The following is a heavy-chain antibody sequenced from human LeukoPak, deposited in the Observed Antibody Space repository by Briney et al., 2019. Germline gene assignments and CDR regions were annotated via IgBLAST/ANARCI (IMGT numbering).Heavy chain of an antibody. CDR2: IYHSGST. Sequence: SETLSLTCTVSGGSISSGGYYWSWIRQPPGKGLEWIWYIYHSGSTYYNPSLKSRVTISVDRSKNQFSLKLSSVTAADTAVYYCARVSQGYFDYWGQGTLVTVSS. V-gene: IGHV4-30-2*01. CDR1: GGSISSGGYY. J-gene: IGHJ4*02. CDR3: ARVSQGYFDY.